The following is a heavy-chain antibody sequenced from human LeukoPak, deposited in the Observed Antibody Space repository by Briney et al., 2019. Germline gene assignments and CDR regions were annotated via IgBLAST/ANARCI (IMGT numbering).Heavy chain of an antibody. D-gene: IGHD3-3*01. CDR1: GFTVSSNY. V-gene: IGHV3-66*01. Sequence: GGSLRLSCAASGFTVSSNYMSWVRQAPGKGLEWVSVIYSGGSTYYADSVKGRFTISRDNSKNTLYLQMNSLRAEDTAVYYCAKDPVRGARFGDAFDIWGQGTMVTVSS. CDR2: IYSGGST. CDR3: AKDPVRGARFGDAFDI. J-gene: IGHJ3*02.